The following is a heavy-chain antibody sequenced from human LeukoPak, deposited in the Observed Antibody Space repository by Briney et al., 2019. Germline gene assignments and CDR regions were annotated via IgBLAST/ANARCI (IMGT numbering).Heavy chain of an antibody. CDR3: ARGPYSYDSSGAFDI. CDR1: GDSISSGDYY. D-gene: IGHD3-22*01. Sequence: SENLSLTCTVSGDSISSGDYYWSWIRQPAGKGLEWIGRISSSGSTNYNPSLKSRVTISVDTSKNQFSLKLSSVTAADTAVYFCARGPYSYDSSGAFDIWGQGTMVTVSS. CDR2: ISSSGST. V-gene: IGHV4-61*02. J-gene: IGHJ3*02.